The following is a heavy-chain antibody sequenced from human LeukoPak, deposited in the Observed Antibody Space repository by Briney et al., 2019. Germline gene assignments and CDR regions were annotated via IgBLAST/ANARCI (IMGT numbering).Heavy chain of an antibody. CDR1: GYTFTSYS. V-gene: IGHV1-3*03. D-gene: IGHD3-3*01. Sequence: GASVKVSCKASGYTFTSYSMHWVRQAPGQRLEWMGWINAGNGNTKYSQEFQGRVTITRDTSTSTAYMELSSLRSEDMAVYYCARTQEVLVSTLEKYYYYYMDVWGKGTTVTVSS. J-gene: IGHJ6*03. CDR2: INAGNGNT. CDR3: ARTQEVLVSTLEKYYYYYMDV.